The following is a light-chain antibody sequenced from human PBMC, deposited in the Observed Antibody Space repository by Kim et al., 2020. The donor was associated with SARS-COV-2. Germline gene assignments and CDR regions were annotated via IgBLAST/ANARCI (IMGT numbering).Light chain of an antibody. CDR3: QQYSNYPLT. V-gene: IGKV1-5*03. Sequence: DIQMTQSPSTLSASVGDGVNITCRASQSIVVWLAWYQQKPGKAPKLVIYKASSLESGVPSRFSGSGSGTEFTLTISSLHPDDLGTYFCQQYSNYPLTFGGGTKVDIK. CDR2: KAS. CDR1: QSIVVW. J-gene: IGKJ4*01.